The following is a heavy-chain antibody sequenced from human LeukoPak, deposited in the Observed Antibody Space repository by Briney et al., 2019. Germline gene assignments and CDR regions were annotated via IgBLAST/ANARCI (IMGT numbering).Heavy chain of an antibody. D-gene: IGHD3-22*01. J-gene: IGHJ3*02. V-gene: IGHV3-30-3*01. CDR2: ISYDGSNK. CDR3: ARVPNAHYDSSGWVAFDI. CDR1: GFTFRSYW. Sequence: GGSLRLSCAASGFTFRSYWMHWVRQAPGKGLEWVAVISYDGSNKYYADSVKGRFTISRDNSKNTLYLQMNSLRAEDTAVYYCARVPNAHYDSSGWVAFDIWGQGTMVTDSS.